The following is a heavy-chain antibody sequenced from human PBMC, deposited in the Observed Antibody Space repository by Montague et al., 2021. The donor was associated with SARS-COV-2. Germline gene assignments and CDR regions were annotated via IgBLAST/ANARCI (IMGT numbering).Heavy chain of an antibody. V-gene: IGHV4-34*01. CDR1: GTSFSGYC. Sequence: SETLSLTSAVHGTSFSGYCWNWIRQPAGKGLEWIGEINHGGSTKXSPSLKSRLTISADTSKNQFSLKLTSVAAADTAVYYCARLRDGVVPSPILGVGPYYSYYYMDVWGRGTTVTVSS. D-gene: IGHD3-10*01. CDR2: INHGGST. CDR3: ARLRDGVVPSPILGVGPYYSYYYMDV. J-gene: IGHJ6*03.